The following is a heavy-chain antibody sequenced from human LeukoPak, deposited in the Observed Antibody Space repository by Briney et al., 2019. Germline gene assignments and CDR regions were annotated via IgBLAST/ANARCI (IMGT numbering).Heavy chain of an antibody. J-gene: IGHJ6*04. CDR2: INHSGST. D-gene: IGHD3-16*02. Sequence: SETLSLTCAVYGGSFSGYYWSWIRQPPGKGLEWIGEINHSGSTNYNPSLKSRVTISVDTSKNQFSLKLSSVTAADTAVYYCARDRMITFGGVIAPMDVWGKGTTVTVSS. CDR3: ARDRMITFGGVIAPMDV. V-gene: IGHV4-34*01. CDR1: GGSFSGYY.